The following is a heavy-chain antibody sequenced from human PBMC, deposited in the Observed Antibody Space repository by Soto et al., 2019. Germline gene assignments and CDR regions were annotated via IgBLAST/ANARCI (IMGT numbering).Heavy chain of an antibody. Sequence: PGGSLRLSCAAYGVHFSSYCMHLVRTAPGKGLEWVAVISYDGSNKYYADSVKGRFTISRDNSKNTLYLQMNSLRAEDTAVYYCAKDVGYSQTYYFDYWGQGTLVTVSS. J-gene: IGHJ4*02. D-gene: IGHD4-4*01. CDR3: AKDVGYSQTYYFDY. CDR1: GVHFSSYC. V-gene: IGHV3-30*18. CDR2: ISYDGSNK.